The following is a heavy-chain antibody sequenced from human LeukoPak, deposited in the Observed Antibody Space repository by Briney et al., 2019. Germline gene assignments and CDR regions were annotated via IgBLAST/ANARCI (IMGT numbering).Heavy chain of an antibody. V-gene: IGHV4-59*01. J-gene: IGHJ4*02. D-gene: IGHD5-12*01. CDR3: ARGGGYASPIGY. CDR2: IYHSGST. CDR1: GGSISAYY. Sequence: SETLSLTCTLSGGSISAYYWSWIRQPPGKGLEWIGYIYHSGSTNYNPSLKSRVTISVDTSKNQFSLKLSSVTAADTAVYYCARGGGYASPIGYWGQGALVTVSS.